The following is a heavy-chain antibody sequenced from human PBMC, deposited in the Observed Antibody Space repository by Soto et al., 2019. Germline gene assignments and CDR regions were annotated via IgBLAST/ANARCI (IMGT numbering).Heavy chain of an antibody. J-gene: IGHJ6*02. Sequence: PSQTLSLTCAISGDSVSSNSAAWNWIRQSPSRGLEWLGRTYYRSKWYNDYAVSVKSRITINPDTSKNQFSLQLNSVTPEDTAVYYCARYRDIVVVPAGSGYYYYGMDVWGQGTTVTVSS. CDR1: GDSVSSNSAA. CDR2: TYYRSKWYN. CDR3: ARYRDIVVVPAGSGYYYYGMDV. D-gene: IGHD2-2*01. V-gene: IGHV6-1*01.